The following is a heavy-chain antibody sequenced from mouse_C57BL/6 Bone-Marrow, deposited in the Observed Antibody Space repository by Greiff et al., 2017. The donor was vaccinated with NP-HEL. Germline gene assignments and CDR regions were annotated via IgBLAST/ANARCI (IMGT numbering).Heavy chain of an antibody. CDR2: IDPSDSET. D-gene: IGHD1-1*01. J-gene: IGHJ3*01. CDR3: ARADYGGFAY. Sequence: QVQLQQPGAELVRPGSSVKLSCKASGYTFTSYWMHWVKQRPIQGLEWIGNIDPSDSETHYNQKFEDKATLTVDKSSSTAYMQLSSLTSEDSAVYYCARADYGGFAYWGQGTLVTVSA. V-gene: IGHV1-52*01. CDR1: GYTFTSYW.